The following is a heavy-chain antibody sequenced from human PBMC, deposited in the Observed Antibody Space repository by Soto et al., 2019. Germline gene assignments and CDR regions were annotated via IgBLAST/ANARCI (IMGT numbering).Heavy chain of an antibody. D-gene: IGHD2-2*01. J-gene: IGHJ4*02. CDR3: VTASVETSSPVGAN. CDR1: GFTFSTYW. Sequence: GGSLRLSCAASGFTFSTYWMHWVRQAPGQGLVWVSRIRGDGRETTYADSVKGRFTISRDNAKNTLYLQMNSLRAEDTAVYYCVTASVETSSPVGANWGQGTLVTVSS. CDR2: IRGDGRET. V-gene: IGHV3-74*01.